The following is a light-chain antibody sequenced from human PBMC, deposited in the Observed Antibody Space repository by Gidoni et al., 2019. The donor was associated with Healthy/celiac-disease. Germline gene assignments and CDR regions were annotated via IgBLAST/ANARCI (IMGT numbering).Light chain of an antibody. CDR2: EVS. CDR3: CSYAGSSTLGV. V-gene: IGLV2-23*02. J-gene: IGLJ3*02. Sequence: QSALTQPASVSGSPGQSITLSCTGTSSAVGSYYLVSWYQQHPGKAPKLMIYEVSKRPSGVSNRFSGSKSGNTASLTISGLQAEDEADYYCCSYAGSSTLGVFGGGTKLTVL. CDR1: SSAVGSYYL.